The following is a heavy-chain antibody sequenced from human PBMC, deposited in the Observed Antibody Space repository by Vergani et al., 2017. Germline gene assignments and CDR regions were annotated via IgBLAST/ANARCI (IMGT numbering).Heavy chain of an antibody. J-gene: IGHJ5*02. CDR1: GGSISSYY. CDR3: GRVADFYGLGSRLLDL. Sequence: QVQLQESGPGLVKPSETLSLTCTVSGGSISSYYWSWIRQPPGKELEWIGYMYHSGSTNYNPALETRVTISGDTSKNQFSLNLNSVTAADTAVYYCGRVADFYGLGSRLLDLWGQGILVTVSS. V-gene: IGHV4-59*01. D-gene: IGHD3-10*01. CDR2: MYHSGST.